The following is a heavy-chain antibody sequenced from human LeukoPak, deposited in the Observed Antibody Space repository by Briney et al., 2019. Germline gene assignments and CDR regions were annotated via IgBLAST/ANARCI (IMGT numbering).Heavy chain of an antibody. CDR3: AHRRGESVRRAAVADGFDY. J-gene: IGHJ4*02. Sequence: SGPTLVNPTQTLTLTCTFPGFSLSTSGVGVGWIRQPPGKDLERLALIYWNDDKRYSPSLKSRLTITKDTSKNQVVLTMTNMDPVDTATYYCAHRRGESVRRAAVADGFDYWGQGTLVTVSS. D-gene: IGHD6-19*01. CDR2: IYWNDDK. CDR1: GFSLSTSGVG. V-gene: IGHV2-5*01.